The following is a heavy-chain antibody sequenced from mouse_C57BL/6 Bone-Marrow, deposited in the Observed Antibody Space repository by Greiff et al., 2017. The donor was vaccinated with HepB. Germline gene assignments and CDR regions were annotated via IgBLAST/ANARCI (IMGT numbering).Heavy chain of an antibody. CDR3: ARQEGYYGSERYFDV. D-gene: IGHD1-1*01. CDR1: GYTFTSYG. J-gene: IGHJ1*03. V-gene: IGHV1-81*01. Sequence: QVQLQQSGAELARPGASVKLSCKASGYTFTSYGISWVKQRTGQGLEWIGEIYPRSGNTYYNEKFKGKATLTADKSSSTAYMELRSLTSEDSAVYFCARQEGYYGSERYFDVWGTGTTVTVSS. CDR2: IYPRSGNT.